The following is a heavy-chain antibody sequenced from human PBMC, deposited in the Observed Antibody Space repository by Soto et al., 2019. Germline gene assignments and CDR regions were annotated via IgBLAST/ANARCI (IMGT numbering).Heavy chain of an antibody. V-gene: IGHV4-30-2*01. CDR3: ARVPDR. Sequence: PSATLSLTYTGSGGSISSGGYSWSWIRQPPGKGLEWIGYIYHSGSTYYNPSLKSRVTISVDRSKNQFSLKLSSVTAADTAVYYCARVPDRWGQGTLVTV. CDR1: GGSISSGGYS. CDR2: IYHSGST. D-gene: IGHD2-2*01. J-gene: IGHJ5*02.